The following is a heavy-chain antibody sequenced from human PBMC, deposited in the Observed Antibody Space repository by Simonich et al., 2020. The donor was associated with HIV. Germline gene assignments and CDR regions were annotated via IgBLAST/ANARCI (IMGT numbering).Heavy chain of an antibody. V-gene: IGHV3-53*04. CDR3: SRERWGGYLDY. CDR1: GFTVSSNY. J-gene: IGHJ4*02. CDR2: LYSGGST. D-gene: IGHD3-3*01. Sequence: EVQLVESGGDLVQSGGSLRLSCAASGFTVSSNYMTWVRQAPGKGLGYISVLYSGGSTYYEDSVKGRFTISRPNSKNTLYLQMNSLRPDDTAIYYCSRERWGGYLDYWGPGTLVTVSS.